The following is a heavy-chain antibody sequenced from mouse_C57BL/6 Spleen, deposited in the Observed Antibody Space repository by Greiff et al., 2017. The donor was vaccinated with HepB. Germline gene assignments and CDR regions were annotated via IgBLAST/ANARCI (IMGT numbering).Heavy chain of an antibody. J-gene: IGHJ2*01. Sequence: VQLQQSGAELVRPGASVTLSCKALGYTFTDYEMHWVKQTPVHGLEWIGAIDPETGGTAYNQKFKGKAILTADKSSSTAYMELRSLTSEDSAVYYCTRRSIYYGSSYDYFDYWGQGTTLTVSS. D-gene: IGHD1-1*01. CDR3: TRRSIYYGSSYDYFDY. CDR2: IDPETGGT. V-gene: IGHV1-15*01. CDR1: GYTFTDYE.